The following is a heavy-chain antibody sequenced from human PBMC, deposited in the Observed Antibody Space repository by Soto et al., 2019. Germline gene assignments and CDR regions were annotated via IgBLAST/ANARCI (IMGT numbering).Heavy chain of an antibody. J-gene: IGHJ6*02. D-gene: IGHD3-3*01. V-gene: IGHV3-48*02. CDR3: ARLYYDYV. CDR1: GSDFSTYS. CDR2: VSLDSDSI. Sequence: LRLSCRASGSDFSTYSMDWVRQAPGQGLEWIAYVSLDSDSIQYADSVKGRFTISRDDAENSLYLQMDSLRDEDTATYYCARLYYDYVWGQGTTVTVSS.